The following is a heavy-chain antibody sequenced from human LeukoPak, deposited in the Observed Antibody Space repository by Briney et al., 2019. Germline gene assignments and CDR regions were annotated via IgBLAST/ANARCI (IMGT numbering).Heavy chain of an antibody. CDR1: AFSFSNYN. J-gene: IGHJ6*03. V-gene: IGHV3-21*01. D-gene: IGHD1-26*01. CDR2: ITSSGSYI. Sequence: PGGSLRLPCAASAFSFSNYNMNWVRQAPGKGLEWVSSITSSGSYIYYADSVKGRFTISRDNAKNSLYLQLNSLRAEDTAVYYCARDPNSGSYSDYYYYYMDVWGKGTTVTVSS. CDR3: ARDPNSGSYSDYYYYYMDV.